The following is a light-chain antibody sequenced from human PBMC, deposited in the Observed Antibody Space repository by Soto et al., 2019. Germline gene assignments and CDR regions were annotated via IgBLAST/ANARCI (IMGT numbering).Light chain of an antibody. Sequence: DIQITQSPSTLSSSVLERFTVTCRASQHITNYLNWYQQKPGKAPKILINDASNLEKGVPSRFSGGGSGTEFTFTITSLQPEDIAAYYCQQYGNLPLPFGGGTKV. CDR2: DAS. CDR3: QQYGNLPLP. J-gene: IGKJ4*01. CDR1: QHITNY. V-gene: IGKV1-33*01.